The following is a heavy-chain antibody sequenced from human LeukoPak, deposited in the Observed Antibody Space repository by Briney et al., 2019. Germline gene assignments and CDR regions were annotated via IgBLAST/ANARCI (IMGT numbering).Heavy chain of an antibody. Sequence: PGGSLRLSCAASGFTFSSYGMSWVRQAPGKGLEWVSVISGSGGSTYYADSVKGRFTTSRDNFKNSLYLQMNSLRAEDTAVYYCAREGFSFFDMWGQGTMVTVSS. CDR2: ISGSGGST. CDR1: GFTFSSYG. J-gene: IGHJ3*02. CDR3: AREGFSFFDM. V-gene: IGHV3-23*01.